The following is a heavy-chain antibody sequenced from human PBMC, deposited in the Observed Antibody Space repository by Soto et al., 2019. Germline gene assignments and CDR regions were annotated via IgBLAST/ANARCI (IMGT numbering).Heavy chain of an antibody. CDR2: ISAYNGNT. V-gene: IGHV1-18*04. D-gene: IGHD2-15*01. CDR1: GYTFTRYG. J-gene: IGHJ1*01. Sequence: ASVQVTCKASGYTFTRYGISWVRQAPGQGLEWMGWISAYNGNTNYAQKLQGRVTMTTDTSTSTAYMELRSLRSDDTAVYYCARDTGATYCSGGSCYSRYFQHWGQGTLVTVSS. CDR3: ARDTGATYCSGGSCYSRYFQH.